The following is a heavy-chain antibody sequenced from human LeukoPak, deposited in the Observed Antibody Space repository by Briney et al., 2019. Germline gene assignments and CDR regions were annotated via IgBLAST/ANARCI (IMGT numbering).Heavy chain of an antibody. D-gene: IGHD2-15*01. CDR1: GYTFTSYG. CDR3: ARDYFLRYCSGGSCYSTYYFDY. CDR2: ISAYNGNT. V-gene: IGHV1-18*01. J-gene: IGHJ4*02. Sequence: GASVKVSCKASGYTFTSYGISWVRQAPGQGLEWMGWISAYNGNTNYAQKLQGRVTMTTDTSTSTAYMELSSLRSEDTAVYYCARDYFLRYCSGGSCYSTYYFDYWGQGTLVTVSS.